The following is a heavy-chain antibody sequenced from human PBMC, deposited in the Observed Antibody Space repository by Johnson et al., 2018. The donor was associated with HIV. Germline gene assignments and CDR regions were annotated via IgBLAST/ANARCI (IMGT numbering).Heavy chain of an antibody. Sequence: VQLVESGGGLVQPGGSLRLSCAASGFTFSSYWMHWVRQAPGKGLVWVPRINSDGSSTSYADSVTGRFTISRDNAKKTLYLQMNSLRAEDTAVYYCAREGYSYGYDAFDIWGQGTMVTVYS. CDR2: INSDGSST. J-gene: IGHJ3*02. V-gene: IGHV3-74*01. CDR1: GFTFSSYW. D-gene: IGHD5-18*01. CDR3: AREGYSYGYDAFDI.